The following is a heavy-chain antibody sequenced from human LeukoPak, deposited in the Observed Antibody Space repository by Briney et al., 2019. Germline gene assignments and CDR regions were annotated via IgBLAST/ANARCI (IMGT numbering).Heavy chain of an antibody. CDR3: ARLPTGYPNWFDP. V-gene: IGHV4-39*01. D-gene: IGHD2-15*01. CDR1: GGSIISNSAYN. Sequence: SETLSLTCTVSGGSIISNSAYNWAWIRQPPGKGLEWIGAIHSRGTTYYNPSLESRVTISVDTSKNQFSLKVRYVTAADTAAYFCARLPTGYPNWFDPWGQGTLVTVSS. CDR2: IHSRGTT. J-gene: IGHJ5*02.